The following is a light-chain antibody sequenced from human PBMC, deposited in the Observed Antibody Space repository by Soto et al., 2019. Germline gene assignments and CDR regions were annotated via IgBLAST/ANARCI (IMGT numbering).Light chain of an antibody. CDR1: QSVGSY. CDR3: QQRSSWPLT. J-gene: IGKJ4*01. CDR2: DAF. Sequence: EIVLTQSPATLSLSPGERATLSCRASQSVGSYFAWYQQKPGQAPRLLIYDAFSRATGIPARFSCSGSGTDFTLTISSLEPEDFAVYFCQQRSSWPLTFGGGTMVEIK. V-gene: IGKV3-11*01.